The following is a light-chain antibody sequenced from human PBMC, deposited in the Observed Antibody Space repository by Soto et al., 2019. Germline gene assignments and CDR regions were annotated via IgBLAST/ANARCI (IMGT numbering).Light chain of an antibody. V-gene: IGLV2-14*01. Sequence: QSVLTQPPSASGTPGQRVTISCSGSTSNIGTNYVYWYQQHPGNAPKLMIYEVSNRPSGVSNRFSGSKSGNTASLTISGLQAEDAADYYCSSYTNNSTYVFGPGTKATV. CDR3: SSYTNNSTYV. J-gene: IGLJ1*01. CDR2: EVS. CDR1: TSNIGTNY.